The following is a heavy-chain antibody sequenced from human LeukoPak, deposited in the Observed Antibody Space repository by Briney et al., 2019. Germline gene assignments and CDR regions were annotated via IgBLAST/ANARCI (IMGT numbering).Heavy chain of an antibody. CDR2: INTDGTVT. CDR1: GFTFSKYW. CDR3: ATKQWLAPPPDS. J-gene: IGHJ4*02. Sequence: GGSLRLSCAASGFTFSKYWMLWVRQAPGRGLESVSRINTDGTVTTYAHSGKGRFTVSRDNADNTMFLQMNSVRDEDTAVYYCATKQWLAPPPDSWGQGTPVTVSS. D-gene: IGHD6-19*01. V-gene: IGHV3-74*01.